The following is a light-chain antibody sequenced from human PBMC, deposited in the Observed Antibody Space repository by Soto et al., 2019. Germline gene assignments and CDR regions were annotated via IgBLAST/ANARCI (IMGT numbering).Light chain of an antibody. CDR2: GTS. Sequence: EIVLTQSPGTLSLSPGERATLSCRASQSVRSNYLAWYQQKPGQAPSLLIYGTSGSTGGTPDRFTGSGSGTDFTLTISILEPEDFAVYFCQQYGDSPGTFGQGTKLEIK. CDR3: QQYGDSPGT. J-gene: IGKJ2*01. CDR1: QSVRSNY. V-gene: IGKV3-20*01.